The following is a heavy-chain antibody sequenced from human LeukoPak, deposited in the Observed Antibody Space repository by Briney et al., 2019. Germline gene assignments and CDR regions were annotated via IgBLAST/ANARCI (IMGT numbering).Heavy chain of an antibody. V-gene: IGHV4-39*01. J-gene: IGHJ4*02. D-gene: IGHD3-10*01. CDR1: GCSISSSSYY. CDR3: ASGYYYGSGSIFDY. Sequence: PSETLSLTCTVSGCSISSSSYYWGWIRQPPGKGLEWIGSIYYSGSTYYNPSLKSRVTISVDTSKNKFSLKLSSVTAADTAVYYCASGYYYGSGSIFDYWGQGTLVTVSS. CDR2: IYYSGST.